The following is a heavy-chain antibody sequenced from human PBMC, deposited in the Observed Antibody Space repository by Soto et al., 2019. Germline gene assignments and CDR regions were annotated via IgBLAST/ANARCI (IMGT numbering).Heavy chain of an antibody. CDR1: GFNFRTYW. V-gene: IGHV3-7*03. Sequence: ESGGGLVQPGGSLRLSCAASGFNFRTYWMSWVRQAPGKGLEWVANIKEDGSDKYYVDSVKGRLTVSRDNAKNLLYLQLNSLRAEDTAVYYCAREGFSYGPKGAVFDHWGQGSLFTVSS. J-gene: IGHJ4*02. CDR2: IKEDGSDK. D-gene: IGHD5-18*01. CDR3: AREGFSYGPKGAVFDH.